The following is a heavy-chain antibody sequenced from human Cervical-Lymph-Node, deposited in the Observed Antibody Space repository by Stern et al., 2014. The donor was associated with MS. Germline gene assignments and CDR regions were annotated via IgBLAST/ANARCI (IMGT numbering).Heavy chain of an antibody. Sequence: VQLVESGPGLVKPSQTLSLTCTVSGASISSGSYYWSWIRQPAGKGLEWIGRFHTSGNTNYNPSLKSRVTISVDTSKNQFSLKLGVVTAADTAVYYCARSGFAAFDYWGQGTLFTVSS. CDR2: FHTSGNT. CDR3: ARSGFAAFDY. V-gene: IGHV4-61*02. D-gene: IGHD3-10*01. J-gene: IGHJ4*02. CDR1: GASISSGSYY.